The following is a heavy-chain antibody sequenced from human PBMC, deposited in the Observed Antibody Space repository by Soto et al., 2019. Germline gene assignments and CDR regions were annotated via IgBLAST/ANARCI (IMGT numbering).Heavy chain of an antibody. V-gene: IGHV4-59*12. Sequence: PSENLSLTCSVSGDSRSEFDWSWIRQSPGKGLEWIGYVHYVGTTKYNPSHKSRVTISVDTSKKQFSLNLRSVTAADTAVYYCTRLNYNDTTSNHYYSDSRHQAVPVSVSS. CDR1: GDSRSEFD. CDR3: TRLNYNDTTSNHYYSDS. J-gene: IGHJ4*02. D-gene: IGHD3-22*01. CDR2: VHYVGTT.